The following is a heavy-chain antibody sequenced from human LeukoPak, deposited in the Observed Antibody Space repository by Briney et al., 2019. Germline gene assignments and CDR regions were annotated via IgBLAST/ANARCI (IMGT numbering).Heavy chain of an antibody. CDR2: INHSGST. CDR3: ARAGDYGYYYYYYGMDV. J-gene: IGHJ6*02. CDR1: GGSFSGYY. V-gene: IGHV4-34*01. Sequence: SETLSLTCAVYGGSFSGYYWSWIRQPPGKGLEWIGEINHSGSTNYNPSPKSRVTISVDTSKNQFSLKLSSVTAADTAVYYCARAGDYGYYYYYYGMDVWGQGTTVTVSS. D-gene: IGHD4-17*01.